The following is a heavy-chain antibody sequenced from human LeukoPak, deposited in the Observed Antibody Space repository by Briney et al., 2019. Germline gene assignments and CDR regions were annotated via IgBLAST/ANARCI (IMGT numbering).Heavy chain of an antibody. CDR1: GFTLSSYG. CDR3: AKGQWLARIYYFDY. V-gene: IGHV3-23*01. CDR2: ISGSGGST. J-gene: IGHJ4*02. D-gene: IGHD6-19*01. Sequence: GGSLRLSCAASGFTLSSYGMSWVRQAPGKGLEWVSAISGSGGSTYYADSVKGRFTISRDNSKNTLYLQMNSLRAEDTAVYYCAKGQWLARIYYFDYWGQGTLVTVSS.